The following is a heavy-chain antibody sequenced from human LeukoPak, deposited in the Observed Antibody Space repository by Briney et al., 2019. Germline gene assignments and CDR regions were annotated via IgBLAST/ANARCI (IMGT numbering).Heavy chain of an antibody. D-gene: IGHD1-14*01. CDR3: ATRTY. V-gene: IGHV4-34*01. J-gene: IGHJ4*02. CDR1: GGSFNDCC. Sequence: SETLSLTCAVYGGSFNDCCWSWIRQPPGKGLEWIAEVNHSGTTHYNPSLKSRVTISVDTSKNQFSLKLSSVTAADTAVYYCATRTYWGQGTLVTVSS. CDR2: VNHSGTT.